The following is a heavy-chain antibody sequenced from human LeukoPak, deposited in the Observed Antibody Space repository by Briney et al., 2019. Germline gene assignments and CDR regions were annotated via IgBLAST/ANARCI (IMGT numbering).Heavy chain of an antibody. Sequence: GGSLRLSCAASGFTFSSYAMHWVRQAPGKGLEWVAVISYDGSNKYYADSVKGRFTISRDNSKNTLYLQMNSLRAEDTAVYYCGRVDDSYAPRAFDIWGQGTMVTVSS. CDR3: GRVDDSYAPRAFDI. D-gene: IGHD3-3*01. CDR1: GFTFSSYA. J-gene: IGHJ3*02. V-gene: IGHV3-30-3*01. CDR2: ISYDGSNK.